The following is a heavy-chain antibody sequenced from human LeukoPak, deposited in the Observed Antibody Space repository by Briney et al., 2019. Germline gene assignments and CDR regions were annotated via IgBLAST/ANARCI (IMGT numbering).Heavy chain of an antibody. J-gene: IGHJ4*02. CDR1: GFIFDNFW. Sequence: GGSLRLSCAASGFIFDNFWMSWVRQAPGKGLEWVANIKQDGSEIYYVDSVKGRFTISRDNAKKLLYLQMNSLRAEDTALYYCARDMSFSTSDWYGGLDNWGQGTLVTVSS. CDR3: ARDMSFSTSDWYGGLDN. CDR2: IKQDGSEI. V-gene: IGHV3-7*05. D-gene: IGHD6-19*01.